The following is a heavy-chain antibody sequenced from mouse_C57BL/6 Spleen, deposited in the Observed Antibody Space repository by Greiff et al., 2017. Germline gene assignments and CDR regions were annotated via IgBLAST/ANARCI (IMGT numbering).Heavy chain of an antibody. D-gene: IGHD1-1*01. V-gene: IGHV1-82*01. CDR1: GYAFSSSW. Sequence: VQLQESGPELVKPGASVKISCKASGYAFSSSWMNWVKQRPGKGLEWIGRIYPGDGDTNYNGKFKGKATLTADKSSSTAYMQLSSLTSEDSAVYFWARSGTVGFDYWGQGTTLTVSS. J-gene: IGHJ2*01. CDR3: ARSGTVGFDY. CDR2: IYPGDGDT.